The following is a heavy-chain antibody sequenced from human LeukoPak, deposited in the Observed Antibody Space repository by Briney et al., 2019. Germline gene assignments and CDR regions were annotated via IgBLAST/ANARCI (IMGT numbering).Heavy chain of an antibody. CDR1: GFTFSSYA. CDR2: ISGSGGST. CDR3: AKGSASLTLIVGY. D-gene: IGHD1-26*01. V-gene: IGHV3-23*01. Sequence: PGGSLRLSCAASGFTFSSYAMSWVRQAPGKGLEWVSAISGSGGSTDYANSVKGRFTISRDNSKNTLCLQMNSLRAEDTAVYCCAKGSASLTLIVGYWGQGTLVTVSS. J-gene: IGHJ4*02.